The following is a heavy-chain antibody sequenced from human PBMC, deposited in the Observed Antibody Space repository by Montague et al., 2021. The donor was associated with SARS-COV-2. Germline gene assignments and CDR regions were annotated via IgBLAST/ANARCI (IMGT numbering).Heavy chain of an antibody. CDR3: ARTTTRMLYPENAFDI. CDR1: GDSVSSNTAT. V-gene: IGHV6-1*01. D-gene: IGHD2-15*01. Sequence: CAISGDSVSSNTATWNWIRQSPSRGLEWLGRPYYRSKWYHDYAISLKSRITINPDTSKNQFSLQLSSVAPEDTAVFYCARTTTRMLYPENAFDIWGQGTMVTVSS. CDR2: PYYRSKWYH. J-gene: IGHJ3*02.